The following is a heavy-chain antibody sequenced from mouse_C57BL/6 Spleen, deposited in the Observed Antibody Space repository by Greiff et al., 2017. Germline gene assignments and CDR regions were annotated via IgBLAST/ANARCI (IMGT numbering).Heavy chain of an antibody. Sequence: QVQLQQPGAELVRPGTSVKLSCKASGYTFTSYWMHWVKQRPGQGLEWIGEIDPSDSYTNYNQKFKGKATLTVDTSSSTAYMQLSSLTSEDSAVYYCARLGNWDGVDYWGQGTTLTVSS. CDR1: GYTFTSYW. D-gene: IGHD4-1*02. CDR2: IDPSDSYT. CDR3: ARLGNWDGVDY. J-gene: IGHJ2*01. V-gene: IGHV1-59*01.